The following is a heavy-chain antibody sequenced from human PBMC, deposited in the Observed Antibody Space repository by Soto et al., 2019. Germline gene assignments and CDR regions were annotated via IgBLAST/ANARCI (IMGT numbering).Heavy chain of an antibody. CDR3: ARGALRLGCSGGSCPTWFNP. J-gene: IGHJ5*02. CDR1: GDTFTAYT. CDR2: INAGNGDT. Sequence: ASVKVSCKASGDTFTAYTIHWVRQAPGQRLEWMGWINAGNGDTKYSQKFQGRVTFTRDTSASTAYMDLSSLRSEDTAVYYCARGALRLGCSGGSCPTWFNPWGQGTLVTVSS. V-gene: IGHV1-3*01. D-gene: IGHD2-15*01.